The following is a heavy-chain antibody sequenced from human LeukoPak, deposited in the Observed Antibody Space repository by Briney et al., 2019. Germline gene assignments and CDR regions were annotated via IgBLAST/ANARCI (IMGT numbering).Heavy chain of an antibody. D-gene: IGHD3-22*01. CDR2: IWYDGSNK. J-gene: IGHJ4*02. CDR1: GFTFSSYG. CDR3: AKDRNYYDSSGYYWDY. V-gene: IGHV3-33*06. Sequence: GGSLRLSCVASGFTFSSYGMHWVRQAPGKGLEWVAVIWYDGSNKYYADSVKGRFTISRDNSKNTLYLQMNSLRAEDTAAYYCAKDRNYYDSSGYYWDYWGQGTLVTVSS.